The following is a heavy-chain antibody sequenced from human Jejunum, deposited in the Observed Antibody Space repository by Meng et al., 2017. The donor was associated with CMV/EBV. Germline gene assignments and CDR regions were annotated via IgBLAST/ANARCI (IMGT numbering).Heavy chain of an antibody. CDR1: FSNFA. Sequence: FSNFAMTWVRQAPGKGLEWVSVISSSGVSTYYADSVKGRFTISRDNSESTLYLQMNSLRAEDTAVYYCAKQITVTNYYYYYAMDVWGQGTTVTVSS. CDR2: ISSSGVST. D-gene: IGHD4-11*01. V-gene: IGHV3-23*01. J-gene: IGHJ6*02. CDR3: AKQITVTNYYYYYAMDV.